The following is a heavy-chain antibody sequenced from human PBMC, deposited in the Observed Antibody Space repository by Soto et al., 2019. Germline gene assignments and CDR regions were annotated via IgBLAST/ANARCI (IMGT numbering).Heavy chain of an antibody. V-gene: IGHV1-2*02. CDR1: GYTFSAFY. D-gene: IGHD1-26*01. Sequence: QVQLEQSGTEVKKVGASVKVSCKTSGYTFSAFYVHWARLAPGRGFEWLGWINPSNEITTFSRSFQGRVTMTRDTSTNTVHMELNSLTFDDTAVYYCMRGGWGDSPIDYWGQGTQVIVSS. CDR2: INPSNEIT. CDR3: MRGGWGDSPIDY. J-gene: IGHJ4*02.